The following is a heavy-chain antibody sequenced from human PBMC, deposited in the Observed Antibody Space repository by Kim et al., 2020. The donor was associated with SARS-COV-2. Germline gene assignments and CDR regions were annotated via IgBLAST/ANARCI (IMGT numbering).Heavy chain of an antibody. Sequence: TIYYADAVKGRFTISRDNAKNSLYLQMNSLRAEDTAVYYCVCLAAAGRSYWGQGTLVTVSS. J-gene: IGHJ4*02. CDR2: TI. D-gene: IGHD6-13*01. CDR3: VCLAAAGRSY. V-gene: IGHV3-48*04.